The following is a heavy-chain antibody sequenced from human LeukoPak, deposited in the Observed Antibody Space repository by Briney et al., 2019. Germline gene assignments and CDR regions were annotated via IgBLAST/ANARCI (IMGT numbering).Heavy chain of an antibody. D-gene: IGHD1-26*01. Sequence: GGSLRLSCAASGFIFSDYYMSWIRQAPGKGLEWLSYMSIDGSSRYYADSVKGRFTISRDNAKNSLYLQMNSLRVEDTAVYYCARGAMKTNYYHDYFDYWGQGTLVTVSS. CDR3: ARGAMKTNYYHDYFDY. J-gene: IGHJ4*02. CDR1: GFIFSDYY. CDR2: MSIDGSSR. V-gene: IGHV3-11*04.